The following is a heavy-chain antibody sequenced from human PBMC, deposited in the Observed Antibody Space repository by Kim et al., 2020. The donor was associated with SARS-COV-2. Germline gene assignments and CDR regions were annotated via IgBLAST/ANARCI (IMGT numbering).Heavy chain of an antibody. CDR1: GGTFSSYA. D-gene: IGHD4-17*01. CDR2: IIPIFGTA. V-gene: IGHV1-69*13. CDR3: ARDVQDYGGNPLGAFDI. J-gene: IGHJ3*02. Sequence: SVKVSCKASGGTFSSYAISWVRQAPGQGLEWMGGIIPIFGTANYAQKFQGRVTITADESTSTAYMELSSLRSEDTAVYYCARDVQDYGGNPLGAFDIWGQGTMVTVSS.